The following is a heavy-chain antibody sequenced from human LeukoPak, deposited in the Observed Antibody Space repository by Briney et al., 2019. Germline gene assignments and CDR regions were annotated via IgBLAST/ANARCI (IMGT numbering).Heavy chain of an antibody. J-gene: IGHJ4*02. CDR2: IIPSSGST. V-gene: IGHV1-46*01. D-gene: IGHD4-11*01. Sequence: ASVTVSCTASGYAFTSYHIHWMRPAPGQGLGWMGIIIPSSGSTTYAQKFQGRVTMTRDTSTSTVYMELSSLTSDDTAVYFCARSDYNDYRGLGFWGQGTLVTVSS. CDR3: ARSDYNDYRGLGF. CDR1: GYAFTSYH.